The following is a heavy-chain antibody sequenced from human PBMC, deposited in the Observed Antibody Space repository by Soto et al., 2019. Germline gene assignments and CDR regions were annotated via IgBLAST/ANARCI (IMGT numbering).Heavy chain of an antibody. CDR1: GGSISSGDYY. D-gene: IGHD3-10*01. V-gene: IGHV4-30-4*02. CDR2: IYYSGST. CDR3: ARDKARYYCGSRSSTLFNY. Sequence: PSDTLSLTCTVSGGSISSGDYYWSWIRQPPGKGLEWIGYIYYSGSTYYNPSLKSRVTISVDTSKNQFSLKLSSVTAADTAVYYCARDKARYYCGSRSSTLFNYWGQGTLVTVS. J-gene: IGHJ4*02.